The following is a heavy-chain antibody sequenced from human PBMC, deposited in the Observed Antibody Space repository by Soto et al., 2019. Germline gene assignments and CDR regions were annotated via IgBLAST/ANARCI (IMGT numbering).Heavy chain of an antibody. Sequence: GGSLRLSCAASGFTFSSYSMNWVRQAPGKGLEWVSYISSSSSTIYYADSVKGRFTISRDNAKNSLYLQMNSLRAEDTAVYYCARDRYPAAFYYGMDVWGQGTTVTVSS. CDR1: GFTFSSYS. V-gene: IGHV3-48*01. CDR2: ISSSSSTI. CDR3: ARDRYPAAFYYGMDV. J-gene: IGHJ6*02. D-gene: IGHD2-2*01.